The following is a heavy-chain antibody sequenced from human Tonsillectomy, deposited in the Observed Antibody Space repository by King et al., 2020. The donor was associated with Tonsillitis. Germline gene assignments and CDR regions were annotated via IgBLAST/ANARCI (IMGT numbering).Heavy chain of an antibody. CDR2: IYPGDSDT. J-gene: IGHJ4*02. D-gene: IGHD5-18*01. CDR3: ARNAGHYSYGLGY. CDR1: GYSFTSYW. V-gene: IGHV5-51*01. Sequence: VQLVESGAEVKKPGGSLKLSCKGSGYSFTSYWIGWVRQMPGKGLEWVGIIYPGDSDTRYSPSFQGQVTISADKSISTAYLQWSSLKASDTAMYYCARNAGHYSYGLGYWGQGTLVTVSS.